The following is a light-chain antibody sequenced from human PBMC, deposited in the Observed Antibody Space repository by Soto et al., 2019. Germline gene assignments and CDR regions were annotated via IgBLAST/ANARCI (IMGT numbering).Light chain of an antibody. CDR2: DAS. V-gene: IGKV3-15*01. Sequence: SYLASHSVSSRLAWYQQKPGKAPRLLIYDASTRATGIPARFSGSGSGTDFTLTISSLQPEDFATYYCQQCYSTPLTFGGGTKVDIK. CDR1: HSVSSR. J-gene: IGKJ4*01. CDR3: QQCYSTPLT.